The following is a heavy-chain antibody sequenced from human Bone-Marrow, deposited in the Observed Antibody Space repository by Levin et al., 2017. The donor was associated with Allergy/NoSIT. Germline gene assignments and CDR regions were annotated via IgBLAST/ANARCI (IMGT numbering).Heavy chain of an antibody. CDR1: GESFRGYF. Sequence: SQTLSLTCAVNGESFRGYFWTWIRQSPGKGLEWIGQINFNGITTYNPSLKSRVIISVDPTKKQFSLKLNYLTAADTAVYFCARGGEVPSQYYFDYWGQGTRVTVSS. CDR2: INFNGIT. CDR3: ARGGEVPSQYYFDY. J-gene: IGHJ4*02. V-gene: IGHV4-34*01. D-gene: IGHD4-11*01.